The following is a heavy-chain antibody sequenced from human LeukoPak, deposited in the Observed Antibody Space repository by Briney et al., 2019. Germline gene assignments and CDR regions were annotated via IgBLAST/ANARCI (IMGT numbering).Heavy chain of an antibody. Sequence: GGSLRLSCAASGFTFSTYSMNWVRQAPGKGLEWVSYISSSSSTIYYVDTVKGRFTISRDNAKNSLYLQMNSLRAEDTAVYYCAREETRMDSGYRWSDYYNGMDVWGQGTTVTVSS. V-gene: IGHV3-48*01. CDR3: AREETRMDSGYRWSDYYNGMDV. J-gene: IGHJ6*02. CDR2: ISSSSSTI. CDR1: GFTFSTYS. D-gene: IGHD5-12*01.